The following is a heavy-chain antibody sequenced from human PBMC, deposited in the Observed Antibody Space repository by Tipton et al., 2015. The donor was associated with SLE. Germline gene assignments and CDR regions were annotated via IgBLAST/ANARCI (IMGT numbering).Heavy chain of an antibody. D-gene: IGHD7-27*01. CDR1: GGSISSSSYY. V-gene: IGHV4-39*01. CDR2: IYYSGST. J-gene: IGHJ2*01. CDR3: ASVNWVNWYFDL. Sequence: TLSLTCTVSGGSISSSSYYWGWIRQPPGKGLEWIGSIYYSGSTYYNPSLKSRVTISVDTSKNQFSLKLSSVTAADTAVYYCASVNWVNWYFDLWGRGTLVTVSS.